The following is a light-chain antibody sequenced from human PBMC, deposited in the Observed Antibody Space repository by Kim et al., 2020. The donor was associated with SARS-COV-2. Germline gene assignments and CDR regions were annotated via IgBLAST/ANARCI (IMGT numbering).Light chain of an antibody. CDR3: LQYNTYPLT. CDR1: QDISSS. V-gene: IGKV1D-16*01. Sequence: DIQMTQSPSSLSASVGDSVTITCRASQDISSSLAWYQKKPETAPKSLIFATSSLHPGVPSRFSGSGSGTDFTLTISSLQPDDFATYYCLQYNTYPLTFGQGTRLEIK. J-gene: IGKJ5*01. CDR2: ATS.